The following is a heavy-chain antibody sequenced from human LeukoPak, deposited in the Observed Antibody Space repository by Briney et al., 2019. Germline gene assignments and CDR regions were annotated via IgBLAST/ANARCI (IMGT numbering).Heavy chain of an antibody. CDR2: IRQDGDTK. V-gene: IGHV3-7*03. J-gene: IGHJ4*02. CDR3: AKSLPYGTTWYGRSDF. D-gene: IGHD6-13*01. Sequence: GGSLRLSCAASGFPFNAYWMTWVRQAPGKGLEWVANIRQDGDTKYYVDSVKGRFTISRDNAMNSLYLQMNSLRAEDTAIYYCAKSLPYGTTWYGRSDFWGQGTLVTVSS. CDR1: GFPFNAYW.